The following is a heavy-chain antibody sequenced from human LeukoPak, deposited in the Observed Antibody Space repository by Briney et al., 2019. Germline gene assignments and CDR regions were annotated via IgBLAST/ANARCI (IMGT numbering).Heavy chain of an antibody. CDR1: GFTVSSNY. CDR3: AKEMRVAARTKALDY. Sequence: PGGSLRLSCAASGFTVSSNYMSWVRQAPGKGLEWVSVIYSGGSTYYADSVKGRFTISRDNSKNTLYLQMNSLRAEDTAVYYCAKEMRVAARTKALDYWGQGTLVTVSS. CDR2: IYSGGST. J-gene: IGHJ4*02. V-gene: IGHV3-53*05. D-gene: IGHD6-6*01.